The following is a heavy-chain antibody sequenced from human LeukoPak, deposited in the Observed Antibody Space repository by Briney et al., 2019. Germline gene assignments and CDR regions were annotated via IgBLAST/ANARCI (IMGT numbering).Heavy chain of an antibody. V-gene: IGHV6-1*01. CDR2: TYYRSKWYN. J-gene: IGHJ4*02. D-gene: IGHD2-21*01. CDR3: AGGNRAYYLFDY. CDR1: GDSFSSNSAA. Sequence: SQTLSLTCAISGDSFSSNSAAWNWIRQSPSRGLEWLGRTYYRSKWYNDYAISVRSRITFNPDTSNNQFSLQLISVTPEDTAVYYCAGGNRAYYLFDYWGQGTLVTVSS.